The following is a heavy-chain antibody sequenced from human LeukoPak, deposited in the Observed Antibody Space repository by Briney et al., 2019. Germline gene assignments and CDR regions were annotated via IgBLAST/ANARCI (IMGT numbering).Heavy chain of an antibody. CDR3: ARHGSYFDY. Sequence: GVCLQISCKGSGYSFTTSWISWVRPMPGKGLELMGIIFHSDSDTRYSPSFQGQVTISADKSINTAFLQWSSLKASDTAMYYCARHGSYFDYWGQGALVTVFS. V-gene: IGHV5-51*01. D-gene: IGHD3-10*01. CDR1: GYSFTTSW. J-gene: IGHJ4*02. CDR2: IFHSDSDT.